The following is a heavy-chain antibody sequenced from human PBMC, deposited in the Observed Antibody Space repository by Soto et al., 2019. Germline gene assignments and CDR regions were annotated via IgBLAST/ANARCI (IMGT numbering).Heavy chain of an antibody. V-gene: IGHV3-23*01. CDR3: AKDQGSSWYEIDY. CDR2: ISGSGGST. CDR1: GFTFSNYG. J-gene: IGHJ4*02. D-gene: IGHD6-13*01. Sequence: PGGSLRLSCAASGFTFSNYGMHWVRQAPGKGLEWVSTISGSGGSTYYADSVKGRFTISRDNSKNTLYLQMNSLRAEDTAVYYCAKDQGSSWYEIDYWGQGTLVTVSS.